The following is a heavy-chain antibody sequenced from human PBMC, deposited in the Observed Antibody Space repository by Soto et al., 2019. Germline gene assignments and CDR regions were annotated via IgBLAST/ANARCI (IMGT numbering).Heavy chain of an antibody. D-gene: IGHD3-3*01. CDR2: IKQDGSEK. V-gene: IGHV3-7*01. Sequence: PGGSLRLSCAASGFTFSSYWMSWVRQAPGKGLEWVANIKQDGSEKYYVDSVKGRFTISRDNAKNSLYLQMNSLRAEDTAVYYCARVGPRSAKTYYYYYMDVWGKGTTVTVSS. CDR3: ARVGPRSAKTYYYYYMDV. J-gene: IGHJ6*03. CDR1: GFTFSSYW.